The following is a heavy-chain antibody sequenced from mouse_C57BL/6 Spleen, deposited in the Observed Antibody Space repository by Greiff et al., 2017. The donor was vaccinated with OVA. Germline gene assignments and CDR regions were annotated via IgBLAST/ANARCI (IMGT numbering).Heavy chain of an antibody. CDR2: IDPANGNT. Sequence: VQLQQSVAELVRPGASVKLSCTASGFNIKNTYMHWVKQRPEQGLAWIGRIDPANGNTKYAPKFQGKATITADTSSNTAYLQRSSLTAEDTASYYCARVSTVVAPFDYWGQGTTLTGSS. D-gene: IGHD1-1*01. V-gene: IGHV14-3*01. J-gene: IGHJ2*01. CDR1: GFNIKNTY. CDR3: ARVSTVVAPFDY.